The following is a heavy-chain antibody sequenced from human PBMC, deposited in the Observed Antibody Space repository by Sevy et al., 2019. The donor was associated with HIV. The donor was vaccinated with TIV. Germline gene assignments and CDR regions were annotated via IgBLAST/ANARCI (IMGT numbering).Heavy chain of an antibody. CDR3: ARDSTTRPRVLDY. V-gene: IGHV4-59*01. CDR1: GGSISSYF. CDR2: IYFTGNT. D-gene: IGHD1-1*01. J-gene: IGHJ4*02. Sequence: SETLSLTCSVSGGSISSYFWTWVRQSPGKGLEWIGNIYFTGNTDYSPSLKSRVTLLLDTSKSQFSLTLKSVTAVDTAIYFCARDSTTRPRVLDYWGQGTLVTVSS.